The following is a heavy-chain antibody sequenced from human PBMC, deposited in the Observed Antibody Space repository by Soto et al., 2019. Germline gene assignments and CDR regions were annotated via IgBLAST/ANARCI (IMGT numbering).Heavy chain of an antibody. CDR3: ARDRLRYNWIDFPYYYHGMDV. J-gene: IGHJ6*02. V-gene: IGHV3-30-3*01. CDR2: ISYDGSNK. Sequence: QVQLVESGGGVVQPGRSLRLSCAASGFTFSSYAMHWVRQAPGKGLEWVAVISYDGSNKYYADSVKGRFTISRDNSKNTLYLQMNSLRAEDTAVYYCARDRLRYNWIDFPYYYHGMDVWGQGTTVTVSS. CDR1: GFTFSSYA. D-gene: IGHD1-1*01.